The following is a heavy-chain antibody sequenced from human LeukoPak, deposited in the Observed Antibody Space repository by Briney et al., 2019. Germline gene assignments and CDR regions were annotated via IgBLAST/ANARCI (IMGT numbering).Heavy chain of an antibody. V-gene: IGHV4-59*01. Sequence: SETLSLTCTVSGGSISSYYWSWIRQPPGKGLEWIGYIYYSGSTNYNPSLKSRVTISVDTSKNQFSLKLSSVTAADTAVYYCAREVKSYYGSGNNWFDPWGQGTLVTVSS. CDR1: GGSISSYY. CDR3: AREVKSYYGSGNNWFDP. J-gene: IGHJ5*02. CDR2: IYYSGST. D-gene: IGHD3-10*01.